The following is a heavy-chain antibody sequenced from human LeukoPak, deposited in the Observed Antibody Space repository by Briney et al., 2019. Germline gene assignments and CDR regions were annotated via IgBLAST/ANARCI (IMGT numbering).Heavy chain of an antibody. V-gene: IGHV3-33*01. D-gene: IGHD3-10*01. CDR1: GFTFSSYG. J-gene: IGHJ4*02. CDR2: IWYDGSNK. CDR3: ARDGGSSFDY. Sequence: GGSLRLSCAASGFTFSSYGMPWVRQAPGKGREWWAVIWYDGSNKYYADSVKGRFTISRDNSKNTLYLQMNSLRAEDTAVYYCARDGGSSFDYWGQGTLVTVSS.